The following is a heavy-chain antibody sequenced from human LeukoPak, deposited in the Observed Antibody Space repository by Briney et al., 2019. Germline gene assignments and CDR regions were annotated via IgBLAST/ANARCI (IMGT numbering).Heavy chain of an antibody. J-gene: IGHJ6*03. CDR1: GGSISSSSYY. CDR3: ASGDYVSLWGRYYYMDV. Sequence: SETLSLTCTVSGGSISSSSYYWGWIRQPPGKGLEWIGEIYHSGSTNYNPSLKSRVTISVDKSKNQFSLKLSFVTAADTAVYYCASGDYVSLWGRYYYMDVWGKGTTVTVSS. CDR2: IYHSGST. D-gene: IGHD2-21*02. V-gene: IGHV4-39*07.